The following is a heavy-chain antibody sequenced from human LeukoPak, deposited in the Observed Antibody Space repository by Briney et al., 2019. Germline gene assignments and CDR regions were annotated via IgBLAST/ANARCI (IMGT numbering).Heavy chain of an antibody. J-gene: IGHJ4*02. CDR2: IIPIFGTA. Sequence: SVKVSCKASGGTFSSYAISWVRQAPGQGLEWMGGIIPIFGTANYAQKFQGRVTITTDESTSTAYMELSSLRSEDTAVYYCARDHPFGNDPSPGFDYWGQGTLVTVSS. V-gene: IGHV1-69*05. CDR1: GGTFSSYA. CDR3: ARDHPFGNDPSPGFDY. D-gene: IGHD1-1*01.